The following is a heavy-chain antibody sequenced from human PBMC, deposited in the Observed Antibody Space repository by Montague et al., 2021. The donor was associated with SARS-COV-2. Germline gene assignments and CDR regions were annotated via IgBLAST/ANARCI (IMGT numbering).Heavy chain of an antibody. CDR3: ARRSRVVTAIWALRTSLTSWFGP. Sequence: SETLSLTCAVYAWSFSGYSCSRIRQPPGKGLEWIGEINHIGSTNHKPFPKTRVTISDDTSKNQFSLKLSSVNAAGTAEYYCARRSRVVTAIWALRTSLTSWFGPWGPGTLITVSS. V-gene: IGHV4-34*01. CDR2: INHIGST. J-gene: IGHJ5*02. CDR1: AWSFSGYS. D-gene: IGHD2-21*02.